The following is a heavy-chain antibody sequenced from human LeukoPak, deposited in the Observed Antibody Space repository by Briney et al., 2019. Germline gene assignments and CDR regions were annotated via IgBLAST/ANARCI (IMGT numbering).Heavy chain of an antibody. CDR2: INHSGST. V-gene: IGHV4-34*01. Sequence: PSETLSLTCAVYGGSFSGYYWSWIRQPPGKGLEWIGEINHSGSTNYNPSLKSRVTISLDTSKNQFSLQLNSVNPEDTAVYYCANFYLDTWSQGSLVTVSS. J-gene: IGHJ5*02. CDR3: ANFYLDT. D-gene: IGHD2/OR15-2a*01. CDR1: GGSFSGYY.